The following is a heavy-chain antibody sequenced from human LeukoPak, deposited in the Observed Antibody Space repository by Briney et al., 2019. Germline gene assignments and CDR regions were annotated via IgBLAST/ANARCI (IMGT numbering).Heavy chain of an antibody. CDR3: AREVEVVPATMGAYYYYYMDV. CDR2: INSDGRRT. CDR1: GSTISNHW. Sequence: GGSLRLSCAASGSTISNHWMHWVRQAPGKGLVWVSRINSDGRRTSYADSVKGRFTISRDNAKNTLYLQMNSLRPDDTAVYYCAREVEVVPATMGAYYYYYMDVWGKGTTVTVSS. J-gene: IGHJ6*03. D-gene: IGHD2-2*01. V-gene: IGHV3-74*01.